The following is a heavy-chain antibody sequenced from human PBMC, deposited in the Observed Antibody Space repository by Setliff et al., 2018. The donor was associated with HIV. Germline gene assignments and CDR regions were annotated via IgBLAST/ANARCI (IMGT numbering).Heavy chain of an antibody. Sequence: ASVKVSCKASGFTFTAHYLWWVRQAPGQGLEWMGWINPNSGDTNYAQNFQGKVTMTRDTSISTAYMGLSRLTSDDTAVYYCARGPNYYDRGSYYNFDYWGEGTLVTVSS. CDR2: INPNSGDT. CDR3: ARGPNYYDRGSYYNFDY. J-gene: IGHJ4*02. D-gene: IGHD3-22*01. V-gene: IGHV1-2*02. CDR1: GFTFTAHY.